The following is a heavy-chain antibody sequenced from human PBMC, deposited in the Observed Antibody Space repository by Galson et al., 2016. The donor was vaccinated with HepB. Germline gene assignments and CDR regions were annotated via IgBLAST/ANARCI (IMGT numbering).Heavy chain of an antibody. CDR1: GFTFSRYW. CDR3: ARDHSVVPTTAYNWFDP. D-gene: IGHD4-23*01. Sequence: SLRLSCAASGFTFSRYWMHWVRQAPGKGLVWVSRINGDGSSTIYADSVKGRLTISRDNAKNTVDLQMNSLRAEDTAVYFCARDHSVVPTTAYNWFDPWGRGTLVTVSS. CDR2: INGDGSST. J-gene: IGHJ5*02. V-gene: IGHV3-74*01.